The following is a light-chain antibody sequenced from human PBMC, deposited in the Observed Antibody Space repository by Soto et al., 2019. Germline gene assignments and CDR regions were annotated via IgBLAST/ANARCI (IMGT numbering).Light chain of an antibody. Sequence: EIVLTQSPGTLSLSPGERATLSCRASQSVSSTYLAWYQQKPGQAPSLLMYGASSRATGIPARFSGSGSGTDFTLTISRLEPEDSAVYYCQQYGSSPRTFGQGTKLEIK. CDR3: QQYGSSPRT. V-gene: IGKV3-20*01. CDR2: GAS. CDR1: QSVSSTY. J-gene: IGKJ2*01.